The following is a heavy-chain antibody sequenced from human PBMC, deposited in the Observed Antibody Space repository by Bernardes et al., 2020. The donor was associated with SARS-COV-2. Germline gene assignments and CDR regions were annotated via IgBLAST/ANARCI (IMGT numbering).Heavy chain of an antibody. J-gene: IGHJ1*01. CDR2: IDYSGST. CDR1: GGSMTNSRYY. V-gene: IGHV4-39*01. CDR3: ARRRGLLQWRGEYFQH. Sequence: SETLSLTCTVSGGSMTNSRYYWGWIRQPPGKGLEWIGSIDYSGSTYYNPSLKSRVTISVDTSKNQFSLKLSSVTAADTAVYYCARRRGLLQWRGEYFQHWGQGTLVTVSS. D-gene: IGHD4-4*01.